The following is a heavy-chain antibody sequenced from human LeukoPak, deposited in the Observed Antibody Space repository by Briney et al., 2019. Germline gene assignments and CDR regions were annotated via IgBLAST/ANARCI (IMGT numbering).Heavy chain of an antibody. Sequence: GGSLRLSCAASGFTFSSYSINWVRQAPGKGLEWVSCISSSSSYIYYADSVKGRFTISRDNAKNSLYLQMNSLRAEDTAVYYCARDRPSSGWYGEPDYWGQGTLVTVSS. D-gene: IGHD6-19*01. J-gene: IGHJ4*02. CDR1: GFTFSSYS. CDR2: ISSSSSYI. CDR3: ARDRPSSGWYGEPDY. V-gene: IGHV3-21*01.